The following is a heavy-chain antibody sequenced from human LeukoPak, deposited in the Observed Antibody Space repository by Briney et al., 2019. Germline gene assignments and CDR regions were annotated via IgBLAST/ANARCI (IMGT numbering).Heavy chain of an antibody. CDR1: GFNFNTYA. Sequence: GGSLRLSCAASGFNFNTYAMHWVRQGPGKGLEWVAVISDDGSQNQYADSVKGRFTISRDNAKNSLYLQMNSLRAEDTAVYYCARDISGPHDWGQGTLVTVSS. J-gene: IGHJ4*02. D-gene: IGHD6-19*01. CDR2: ISDDGSQN. CDR3: ARDISGPHD. V-gene: IGHV3-30*04.